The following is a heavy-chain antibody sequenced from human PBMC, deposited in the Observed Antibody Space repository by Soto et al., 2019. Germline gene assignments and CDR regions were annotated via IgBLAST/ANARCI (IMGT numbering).Heavy chain of an antibody. J-gene: IGHJ4*02. CDR3: ARDNGGQSGNHVFDY. V-gene: IGHV3-15*01. CDR2: IKSKTDGGTT. Sequence: LRLSCAASGFTFSNAWMSWVRQAPGKGLEWVGRIKSKTDGGTTDYAAPVKGRFTISRDDSKNTLYLQMNSLKADDTAVYYCARDNGGQSGNHVFDYWGQGTLVTVSS. D-gene: IGHD7-27*01. CDR1: GFTFSNAW.